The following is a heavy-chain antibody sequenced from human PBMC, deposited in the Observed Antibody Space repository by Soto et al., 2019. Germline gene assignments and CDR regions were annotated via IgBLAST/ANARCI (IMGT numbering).Heavy chain of an antibody. CDR3: ARGRGPGRSRFDP. CDR1: GGSFSGYY. J-gene: IGHJ5*02. D-gene: IGHD3-10*01. V-gene: IGHV4-34*01. Sequence: QVQLQQWGAGLLKPSETLSLTCAVYGGSFSGYYWSWIRQPPGKGLEWIGEINHSGSTNYNPSLKRRVXXSXDXXKNQFSLKLSSVTAADTAVYYCARGRGPGRSRFDPWGQGTLVTVSS. CDR2: INHSGST.